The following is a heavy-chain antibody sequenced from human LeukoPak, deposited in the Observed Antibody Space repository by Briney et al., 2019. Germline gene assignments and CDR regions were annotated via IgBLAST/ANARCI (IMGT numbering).Heavy chain of an antibody. CDR2: IRYDGSNK. CDR3: AKGDIEHNYYYYYMDV. J-gene: IGHJ6*03. Sequence: GGSLRLSCAASGFTFSSYGMHWVRQAPGKGLEWVAFIRYDGSNKYYADSVKGRFTISRDNSKNTLYLQMNSLRADDTAVYYCAKGDIEHNYYYYYMDVWGKGTTVTISS. CDR1: GFTFSSYG. D-gene: IGHD5-12*01. V-gene: IGHV3-30*02.